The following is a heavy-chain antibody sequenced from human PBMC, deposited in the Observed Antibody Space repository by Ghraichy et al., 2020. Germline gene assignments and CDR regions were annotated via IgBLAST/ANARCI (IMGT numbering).Heavy chain of an antibody. CDR2: ISAYNGNT. J-gene: IGHJ6*02. Sequence: ASVKVSCKASGYTFTSYGISWVRQVPGQGLEWMGWISAYNGNTNYAQKLQGRVTMTTDTSTSTAYMELRSLRSDDTAVYYCAATPDTMFYYYYGMDVWGQGTTVTVSS. CDR1: GYTFTSYG. CDR3: AATPDTMFYYYYGMDV. D-gene: IGHD2-15*01. V-gene: IGHV1-18*01.